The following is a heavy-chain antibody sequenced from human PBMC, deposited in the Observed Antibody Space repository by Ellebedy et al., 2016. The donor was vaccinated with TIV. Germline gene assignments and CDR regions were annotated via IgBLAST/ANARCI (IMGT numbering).Heavy chain of an antibody. V-gene: IGHV1-2*02. CDR2: IDPKSGAT. J-gene: IGHJ4*02. D-gene: IGHD6-19*01. CDR1: GYMFTGYY. Sequence: ASVKVSXXASGYMFTGYYIHWVRQAPGQGLEWMGWIDPKSGATNYAQKFQGRVTMTGDTSISTAYMELTRLRYDDTAMYYCARGLAVTGPREYWGQGTLVSVSS. CDR3: ARGLAVTGPREY.